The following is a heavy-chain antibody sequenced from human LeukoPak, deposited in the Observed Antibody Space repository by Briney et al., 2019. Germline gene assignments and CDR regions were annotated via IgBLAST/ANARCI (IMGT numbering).Heavy chain of an antibody. V-gene: IGHV3-33*01. J-gene: IGHJ3*02. D-gene: IGHD3-22*01. CDR3: ARDDSSGIGAFDI. Sequence: GGSLRLSCAASGFTFSSYGMHWVRQAPGKGLEWVAVIWYDGSNKYYADSVKGRFTISRDNSKNTLYLQMNSLGAEDTAVYYCARDDSSGIGAFDIWGQGTMVTVSS. CDR1: GFTFSSYG. CDR2: IWYDGSNK.